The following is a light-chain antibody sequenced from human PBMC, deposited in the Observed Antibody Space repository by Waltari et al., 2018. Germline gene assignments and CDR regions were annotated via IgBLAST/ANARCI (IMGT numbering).Light chain of an antibody. CDR1: QSVSNSY. CDR2: GAS. V-gene: IGKV3-20*01. CDR3: QQYGSSPWT. J-gene: IGKJ1*01. Sequence: EIVLTQSPGTLSLSPGERATLSCRASQSVSNSYLAWYQQKPGQAPRLLSYGASSRATGIPDRFSGSGSGTDFTLTISRLEPEDFAVYYCQQYGSSPWTFGQGTKVEIK.